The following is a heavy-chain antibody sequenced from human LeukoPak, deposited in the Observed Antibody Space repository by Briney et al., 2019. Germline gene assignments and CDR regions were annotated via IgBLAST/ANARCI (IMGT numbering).Heavy chain of an antibody. J-gene: IGHJ5*02. V-gene: IGHV4-59*01. CDR1: GGSITSNY. CDR3: ARGADYDTHSSYFDP. D-gene: IGHD3-22*01. CDR2: IYYTGST. Sequence: SETLTLTCTVSGGSITSNYWSWIRQPPGKGLEYIGYIYYTGSTNYNPSLKSRVTISVDTSKNQFSLKMRFLTAADTAVYYCARGADYDTHSSYFDPWGQGTLVPVSS.